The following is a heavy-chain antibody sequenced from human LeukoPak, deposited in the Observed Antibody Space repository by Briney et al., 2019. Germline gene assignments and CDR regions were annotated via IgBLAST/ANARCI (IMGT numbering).Heavy chain of an antibody. CDR3: ARNHYSSGWYVGY. Sequence: ASVKVSCKASGYTFTSYDINWVRQAPGQGLEWMGWINPNSGGTNYAQKFQGRVTMTRDTSISTAYMELSRLRSDDTAVYYCARNHYSSGWYVGYWGQGTLVTVSS. CDR2: INPNSGGT. CDR1: GYTFTSYD. J-gene: IGHJ4*02. V-gene: IGHV1-2*02. D-gene: IGHD6-19*01.